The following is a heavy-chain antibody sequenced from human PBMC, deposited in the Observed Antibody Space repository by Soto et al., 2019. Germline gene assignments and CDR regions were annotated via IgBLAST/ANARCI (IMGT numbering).Heavy chain of an antibody. J-gene: IGHJ3*02. V-gene: IGHV3-9*01. CDR2: ISWNSGSI. Sequence: PGGSLRLSCAASGFTFDYYAMHWVWQSPGKGLEWVSGISWNSGSIGYADSVKGRFTISRDNTKNSLYLQMNSLRAEDTALYYCAKAGGDITIFGVVIIPDAFDIWAQGTMVTVS. D-gene: IGHD3-3*01. CDR3: AKAGGDITIFGVVIIPDAFDI. CDR1: GFTFDYYA.